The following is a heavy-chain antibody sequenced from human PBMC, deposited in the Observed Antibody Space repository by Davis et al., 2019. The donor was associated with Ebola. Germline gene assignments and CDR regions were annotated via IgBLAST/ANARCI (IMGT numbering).Heavy chain of an antibody. CDR1: GGSISSSSYY. J-gene: IGHJ5*02. CDR3: ARAAGLYCSSTSCYDWFDP. D-gene: IGHD2-2*01. Sequence: SETLSLTCTVSGGSISSSSYYWSWIRQPPGKGLEWIGYIYYSGSTNYNPSLKSRVTISVDTSKNQFSLKLSSVTAADTAVYYCARAAGLYCSSTSCYDWFDPRGQGTLVTVSS. V-gene: IGHV4-61*01. CDR2: IYYSGST.